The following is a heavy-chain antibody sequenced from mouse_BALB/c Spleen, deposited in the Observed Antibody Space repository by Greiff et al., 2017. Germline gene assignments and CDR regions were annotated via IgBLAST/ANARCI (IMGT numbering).Heavy chain of an antibody. CDR1: GFTFSSYW. D-gene: IGHD2-3*01. CDR3: TSLDGYYVRGAMDY. CDR2: IRLKSDNYAT. J-gene: IGHJ4*01. Sequence: EVKLLESGGGLVQPGGSMKLSCVASGFTFSSYWMSWVRQSPEKGLEWVAEIRLKSDNYATHYAESVKGKFTISRDDSKSRLYLQMNSLRAEDTGIYYCTSLDGYYVRGAMDYWGQGTSVTVSS. V-gene: IGHV6-6*02.